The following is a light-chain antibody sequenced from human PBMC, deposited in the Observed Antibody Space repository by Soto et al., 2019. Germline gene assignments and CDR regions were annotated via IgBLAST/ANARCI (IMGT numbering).Light chain of an antibody. V-gene: IGLV1-51*01. CDR1: DSNIGNNY. CDR2: DNN. Sequence: QSVLTQPPSVSATPGQRVSISCSGSDSNIGNNYISWYRQVPGTAPKVVIYDNNKRPSWIPDRFSASKSGTSSTLAITGLRTGDDAFYYCETWDSSQTSWVFGGGTKL. J-gene: IGLJ3*02. CDR3: ETWDSSQTSWV.